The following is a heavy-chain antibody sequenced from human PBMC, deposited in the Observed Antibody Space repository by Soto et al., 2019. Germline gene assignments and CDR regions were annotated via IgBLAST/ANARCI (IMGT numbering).Heavy chain of an antibody. J-gene: IGHJ4*02. D-gene: IGHD3-3*01. V-gene: IGHV3-23*01. CDR3: AAPNPYHFLSFIYLAY. CDR2: ISGSGGST. Sequence: GGSLRLSCAASGFTFSSYAMSWVRQAPGKGLEWVSAISGSGGSTYYADSVKGRFTISRDNSKNTLYLQMNSLRAEDTAVYYCAAPNPYHFLSFIYLAYWGQGSLVTV. CDR1: GFTFSSYA.